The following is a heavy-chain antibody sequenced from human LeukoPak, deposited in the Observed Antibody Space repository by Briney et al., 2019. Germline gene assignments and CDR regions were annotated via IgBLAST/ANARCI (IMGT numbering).Heavy chain of an antibody. CDR1: GFTFSSYG. CDR2: ISGSGGST. CDR3: AKASSATAEGNYFDH. D-gene: IGHD5-12*01. J-gene: IGHJ4*02. Sequence: GGSLRLSCAASGFTFSSYGMSWVRQAPGKGLEGVSGISGSGGSTYYADSVKGRFTISRDNSKNTLYLQMSSLRDEDTAVYYCAKASSATAEGNYFDHWGQGTLVTVSS. V-gene: IGHV3-23*01.